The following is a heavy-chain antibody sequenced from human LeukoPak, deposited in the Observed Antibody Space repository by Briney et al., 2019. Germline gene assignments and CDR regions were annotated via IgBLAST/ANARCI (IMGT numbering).Heavy chain of an antibody. CDR3: ARQSCSGGSCYFAYYYYYMDV. D-gene: IGHD2-15*01. V-gene: IGHV4-4*02. Sequence: PSGTLSLTCAVSGGSISSSNWWSWVRQPPGKGLEWIGEIYHSGSTNYNPSLKSRVTISVDTSKNQFSLKLSSVTAADTAVYYCARQSCSGGSCYFAYYYYYMDVWGKGTTVTISS. CDR2: IYHSGST. J-gene: IGHJ6*03. CDR1: GGSISSSNW.